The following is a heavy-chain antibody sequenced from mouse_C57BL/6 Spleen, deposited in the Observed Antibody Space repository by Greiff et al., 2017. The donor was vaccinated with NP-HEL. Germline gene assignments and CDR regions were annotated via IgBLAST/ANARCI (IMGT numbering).Heavy chain of an antibody. CDR1: GYTFTSYW. Sequence: QVQLQQPGAELVKPGASVKLSCKASGYTFTSYWMHWVKQRPGQGLEWIGMIHPTSGSTNYNEKFKSKATLTVDKSSSTAYMQLSSLTSEDSAVYYCARRHYGSSYDAMDYWGQGTSVTVSS. D-gene: IGHD1-1*01. CDR3: ARRHYGSSYDAMDY. J-gene: IGHJ4*01. CDR2: IHPTSGST. V-gene: IGHV1-64*01.